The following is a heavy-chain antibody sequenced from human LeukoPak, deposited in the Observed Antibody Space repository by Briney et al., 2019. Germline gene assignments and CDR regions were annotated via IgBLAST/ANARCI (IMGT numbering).Heavy chain of an antibody. V-gene: IGHV4-30-2*01. CDR1: GGSISSGGYY. J-gene: IGHJ5*02. CDR2: IYHSGST. CDR3: ARASGTYSGYDFNWFDP. Sequence: SETLSLTCTVSGGSISSGGYYWRWIRQPPGKGLEWIGYIYHSGSTYYNPSLKSRVTISVDRSKNQFSLKLSSVTAADTAVYYCARASGTYSGYDFNWFDPWGQGTLVTVSS. D-gene: IGHD5-12*01.